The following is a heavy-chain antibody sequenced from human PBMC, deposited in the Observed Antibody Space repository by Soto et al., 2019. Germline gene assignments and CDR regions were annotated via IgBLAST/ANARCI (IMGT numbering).Heavy chain of an antibody. Sequence: EMHLVESGGGLVKPEGYLRLSCAASGFTFSTYSMNWVRQAPAKGLEWVSSISGSGNYTHYADFLRGRFTISRDNAKASLYLQMNSLRAEDTARYYCAGGREGWPAEFWGQGTLVTVSS. D-gene: IGHD6-19*01. CDR1: GFTFSTYS. CDR3: AGGREGWPAEF. V-gene: IGHV3-21*04. CDR2: ISGSGNYT. J-gene: IGHJ4*02.